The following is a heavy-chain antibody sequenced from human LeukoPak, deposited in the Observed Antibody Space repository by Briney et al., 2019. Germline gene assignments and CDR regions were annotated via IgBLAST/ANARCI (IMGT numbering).Heavy chain of an antibody. CDR2: IYTSGST. Sequence: SETLSLTCTVSGGSISSYYWSWIRQPAGKGLEWIGRIYTSGSTNYNPSLKSRVTMSVDTSKNQFSLKLSSLTAADTAVYYCASLAVAGRSFDYWGQGTLVTVSS. CDR1: GGSISSYY. J-gene: IGHJ4*02. D-gene: IGHD6-19*01. CDR3: ASLAVAGRSFDY. V-gene: IGHV4-4*07.